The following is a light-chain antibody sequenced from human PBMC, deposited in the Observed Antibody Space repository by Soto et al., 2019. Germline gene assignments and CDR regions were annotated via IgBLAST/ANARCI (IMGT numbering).Light chain of an antibody. CDR1: SSDVADYTF. J-gene: IGLJ1*01. Sequence: QSALTQPASVSGSPGQSIAISCTGSSSDVADYTFVSWYQQHPGKAPKLMIYDVSSRPSGVSNRFSGSKSGNTASLTISGLQAEDEADYYCDSYTSSGTYVFGSGTKVTVL. CDR2: DVS. V-gene: IGLV2-14*01. CDR3: DSYTSSGTYV.